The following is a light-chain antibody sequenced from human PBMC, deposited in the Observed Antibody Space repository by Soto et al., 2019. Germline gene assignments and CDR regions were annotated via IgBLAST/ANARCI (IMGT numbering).Light chain of an antibody. J-gene: IGKJ1*01. CDR3: QQSYSSPWT. V-gene: IGKV1-39*01. CDR1: QGIRND. Sequence: IQMTQSPSSLSASVGDRVTITCRPSQGIRNDLGWYQQKPGRAPKLQIYAASNLQSGVPSRFSGSGSGTDFTLTIRSLQPEDFATYFCQQSYSSPWTFGQGTKVDIK. CDR2: AAS.